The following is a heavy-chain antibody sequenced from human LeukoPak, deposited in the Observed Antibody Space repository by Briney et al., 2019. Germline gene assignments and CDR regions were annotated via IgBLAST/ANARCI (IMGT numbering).Heavy chain of an antibody. V-gene: IGHV3-23*01. J-gene: IGHJ3*02. CDR1: GFTFSSSA. D-gene: IGHD1-26*01. CDR2: ISASGGST. CDR3: ARIEWERLGRAFDI. Sequence: LSGGSLRLSCAASGFTFSSSAMSWVRQVPGKGLEWVSGISASGGSTSYADSVRGRFTISRDNSKNTLYLQMNSLRAEDMAVYYCARIEWERLGRAFDIWGQGTMVTVSS.